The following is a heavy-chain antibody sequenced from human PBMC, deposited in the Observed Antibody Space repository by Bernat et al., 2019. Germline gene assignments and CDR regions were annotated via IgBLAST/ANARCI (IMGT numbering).Heavy chain of an antibody. CDR1: GYSFTSYW. J-gene: IGHJ4*02. CDR3: ARGVSSSWSRIDY. CDR2: IYPGDSAT. Sequence: EVQLVQSGAEVKKPGESLKISCKGSGYSFTSYWIGWVRQMPGKGLEWMGTIYPGDSATRYSPSFQGQVTISAEKSISTTYVQWSRLKASDTAMYYCARGVSSSWSRIDYWGQGTLVTVSS. V-gene: IGHV5-51*01. D-gene: IGHD6-13*01.